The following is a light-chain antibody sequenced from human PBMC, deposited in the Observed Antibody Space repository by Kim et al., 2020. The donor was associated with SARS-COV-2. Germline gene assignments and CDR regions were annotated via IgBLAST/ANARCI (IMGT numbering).Light chain of an antibody. CDR1: QDINNY. CDR2: HAS. CDR3: QQYDNIPLT. V-gene: IGKV1-33*01. Sequence: SASVGDRVTITCQASQDINNYLNWYQQQPGKAPKLLIYHASTLEAGVPARFTGSGSGTLFTFTISSLQPEDTATYDCQQYDNIPLTFGGGTKLEI. J-gene: IGKJ4*01.